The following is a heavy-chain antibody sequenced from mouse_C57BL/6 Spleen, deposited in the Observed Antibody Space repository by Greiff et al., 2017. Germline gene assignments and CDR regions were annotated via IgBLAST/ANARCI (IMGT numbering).Heavy chain of an antibody. CDR3: ARNSPYYYGSSYWYFDV. J-gene: IGHJ1*03. V-gene: IGHV1-42*01. D-gene: IGHD1-1*01. Sequence: VQLKESGPELVKPGASVKISCKASGYSFTGYYMNWVKQSPETSLEWIGEINPSTGGTTYNQKFKAKATLTVDKSSSTAYMQLKSLTSEDSAVYYCARNSPYYYGSSYWYFDVWGTGTTVTVSS. CDR1: GYSFTGYY. CDR2: INPSTGGT.